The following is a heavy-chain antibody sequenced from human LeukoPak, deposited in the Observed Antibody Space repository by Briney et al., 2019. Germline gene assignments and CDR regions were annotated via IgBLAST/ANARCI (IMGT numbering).Heavy chain of an antibody. Sequence: GGSLRLSCAASGFTFTSYWMSWVRQAPGKGLEWVANIKPDGSEKYYVDSVKGRFTVSRDNAKNSLYPQMNSLRAEDTAVYYCARGANWAFDYWGQGTLVTVSS. D-gene: IGHD7-27*01. J-gene: IGHJ4*02. V-gene: IGHV3-7*05. CDR3: ARGANWAFDY. CDR1: GFTFTSYW. CDR2: IKPDGSEK.